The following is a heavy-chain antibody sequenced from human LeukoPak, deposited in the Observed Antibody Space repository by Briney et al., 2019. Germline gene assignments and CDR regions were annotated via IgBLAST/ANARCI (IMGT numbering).Heavy chain of an antibody. CDR2: IAGGDEST. V-gene: IGHV3-23*01. J-gene: IGHJ4*02. D-gene: IGHD1-1*01. Sequence: PGGSLRLSCAISGFIFNTNGMNWVRQSPGKGLEWLATIAGGDESTYYADSVKGRFAISRDNSKNTVFPHMNSLRVEDTAVYYCARGVYWSLDYWGQGTPVTVSS. CDR3: ARGVYWSLDY. CDR1: GFIFNTNG.